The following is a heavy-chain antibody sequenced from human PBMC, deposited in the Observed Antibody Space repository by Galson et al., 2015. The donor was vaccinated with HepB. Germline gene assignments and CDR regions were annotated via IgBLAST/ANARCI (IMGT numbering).Heavy chain of an antibody. D-gene: IGHD4-23*01. V-gene: IGHV3-48*01. CDR3: AKDHSGPNTVVTPALDY. Sequence: SLRLSCAASGFTFSSYSMNWVRQAPGKGLEWVSYISSSSSTIYYADSVKGRFTISRDNAKNSLYLQMNSLRAEDMAVYYCAKDHSGPNTVVTPALDYWGQATLVTVSS. CDR2: ISSSSSTI. CDR1: GFTFSSYS. J-gene: IGHJ4*02.